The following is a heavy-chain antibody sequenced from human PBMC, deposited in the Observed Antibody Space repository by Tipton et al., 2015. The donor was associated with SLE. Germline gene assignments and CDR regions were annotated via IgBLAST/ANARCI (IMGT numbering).Heavy chain of an antibody. D-gene: IGHD6-13*01. Sequence: SLRLSCAASGFTFSSYAMHWVRQAPGKGLEYVSAISSNGGSTYYANSVKGRFTISRDNSKNTLYLQMGSLRAEDMAVYYCARDQGGISSISWFDAFDIWGQGTMVTVSS. V-gene: IGHV3-64*01. J-gene: IGHJ3*02. CDR1: GFTFSSYA. CDR2: ISSNGGST. CDR3: ARDQGGISSISWFDAFDI.